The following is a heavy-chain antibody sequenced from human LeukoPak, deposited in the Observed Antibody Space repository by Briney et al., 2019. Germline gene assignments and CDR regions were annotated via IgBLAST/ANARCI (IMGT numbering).Heavy chain of an antibody. V-gene: IGHV4-34*01. D-gene: IGHD6-19*01. Sequence: SETLSLTCTVSGGSISSYYWSWIRQPPGKGLEWIGKINHSGSTNYNPSLKSRVTISVDTSKNQFSLKLSSVTAADTAVYYCARTAVAGTREGAFDTWGQGTMVTVSS. CDR1: GGSISSYY. J-gene: IGHJ3*02. CDR3: ARTAVAGTREGAFDT. CDR2: INHSGST.